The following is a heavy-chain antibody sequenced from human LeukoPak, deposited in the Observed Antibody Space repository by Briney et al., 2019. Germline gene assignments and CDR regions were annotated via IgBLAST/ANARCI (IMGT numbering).Heavy chain of an antibody. CDR1: GFTFSSYA. CDR3: VSFYETY. V-gene: IGHV3-23*01. CDR2: ISGSGGRT. Sequence: PGGSLRLSCAASGFTFSSYAMNWVRQAPGKGLEWVSSISGSGGRTYSADSVKGRFTISKDNAKNTVYLQMNSLRAEDTAVYYCVSFYETYWGRGTLVTVSS. J-gene: IGHJ4*02. D-gene: IGHD2/OR15-2a*01.